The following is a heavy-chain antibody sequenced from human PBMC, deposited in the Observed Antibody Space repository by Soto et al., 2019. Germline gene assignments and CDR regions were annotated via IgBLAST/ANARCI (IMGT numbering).Heavy chain of an antibody. CDR2: IYYSGST. J-gene: IGHJ6*02. V-gene: IGHV4-39*01. CDR1: GGSISSSSYY. D-gene: IGHD5-12*01. CDR3: AGVATMGAVYYYYGMDV. Sequence: PSETLSLTCTVSGGSISSSSYYWGWIRQPPGRGLEWIGSIYYSGSTYYNPSLKSRVTISVDTSKNQFSLKLSSVTAADTAVYYCAGVATMGAVYYYYGMDVWGQGTTVTVSS.